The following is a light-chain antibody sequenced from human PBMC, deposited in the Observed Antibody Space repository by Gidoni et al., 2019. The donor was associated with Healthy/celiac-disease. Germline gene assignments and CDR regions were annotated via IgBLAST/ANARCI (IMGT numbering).Light chain of an antibody. Sequence: QSALTQPASVSGSPGQSLTISCPGTSSDVGGYNYVSWYQQHPGKAPKLMIYDVSNRPSGVSNRFSGSKSGNTASLTISGLQAEDEADYYCSSYTSSSRVFGGGTKLTVL. J-gene: IGLJ3*02. CDR3: SSYTSSSRV. CDR1: SSDVGGYNY. CDR2: DVS. V-gene: IGLV2-14*01.